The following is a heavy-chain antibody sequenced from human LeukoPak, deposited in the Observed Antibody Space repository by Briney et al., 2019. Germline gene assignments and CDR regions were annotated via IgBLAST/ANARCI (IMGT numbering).Heavy chain of an antibody. CDR3: ARVGNGDGYNWGAGLGY. V-gene: IGHV1-69*02. Sequence: SVKVSCKASGGTFSSYTISWVRQAPGQGLKWMGRIIPILGIANYAQKFQGRVTITADKSTSTAYMELSGLRSEDTAVYYCARVGNGDGYNWGAGLGYWGQGTLVTVSS. D-gene: IGHD5-24*01. J-gene: IGHJ4*02. CDR2: IIPILGIA. CDR1: GGTFSSYT.